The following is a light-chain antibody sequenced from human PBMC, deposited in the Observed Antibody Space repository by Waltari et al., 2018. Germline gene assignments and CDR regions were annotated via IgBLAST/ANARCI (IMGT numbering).Light chain of an antibody. Sequence: QSALTQPRSVSGSPGQSVTFSCTGTSNDVGGYNHVSWYQQSPGKAPKLMIYDVFNWPSGVPDRFSGSKSGKQASLTISGLQADDEADYYGCSYAGSYTVLFGGGTKLTVL. CDR2: DVF. J-gene: IGLJ2*01. V-gene: IGLV2-11*01. CDR3: CSYAGSYTVL. CDR1: SNDVGGYNH.